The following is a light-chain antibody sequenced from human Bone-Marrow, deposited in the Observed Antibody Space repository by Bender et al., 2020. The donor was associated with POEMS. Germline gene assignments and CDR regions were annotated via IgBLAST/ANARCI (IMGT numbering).Light chain of an antibody. CDR2: ETN. Sequence: QSPLTQPASVSGSPGQAITISCTGTSSDIGAYGFVSWYQQYPGKAPKLMIYETNKRPSGVSNRFSGSRSGNTASLTISGLQADDEADYYCSSYANDTLKFGGGTKLTVL. CDR1: SSDIGAYGF. J-gene: IGLJ3*02. CDR3: SSYANDTLK. V-gene: IGLV2-14*02.